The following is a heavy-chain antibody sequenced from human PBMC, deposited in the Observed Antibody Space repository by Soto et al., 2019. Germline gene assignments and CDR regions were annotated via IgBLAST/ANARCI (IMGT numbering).Heavy chain of an antibody. J-gene: IGHJ4*02. CDR3: ARAPYYSVYYYFDY. Sequence: PSETLSLTCTVSGGSISSGDYYWSWIRQPPGKGLEWIGSIYYSGSIYYNPSLKSRVTISVDTSKNQFSLKLSSVTAADTAVYYCARAPYYSVYYYFDYWGQGTLVTVSS. CDR1: GGSISSGDYY. D-gene: IGHD2-15*01. CDR2: IYYSGSI. V-gene: IGHV4-30-4*01.